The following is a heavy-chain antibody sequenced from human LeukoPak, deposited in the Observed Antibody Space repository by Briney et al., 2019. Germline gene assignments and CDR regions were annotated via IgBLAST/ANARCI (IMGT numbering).Heavy chain of an antibody. J-gene: IGHJ6*03. CDR3: AKTSLSDPSGHYYYMDV. V-gene: IGHV3-48*01. D-gene: IGHD3-3*01. CDR2: ISSSSNTI. Sequence: GGSLRLSCAASGFTFSSYSVNWVRQAPGKGLEWVSYISSSSNTIYYADSVKARFTISRDNSQNTVSLQLNNLRIEDTALYYCAKTSLSDPSGHYYYMDVWGKGTTVTISS. CDR1: GFTFSSYS.